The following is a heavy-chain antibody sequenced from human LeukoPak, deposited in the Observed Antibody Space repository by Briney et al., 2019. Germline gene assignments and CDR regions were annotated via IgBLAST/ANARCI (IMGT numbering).Heavy chain of an antibody. Sequence: SETLSLTCTVSGYSISSGYYWGWIRQPPGKGLEWIGSIYHSGSTYYNPSLKSRVTISVDTSKNQFSLKLSSVTAADTAAYYCARIYCSSTSCYMESYYWGQGTLVNVSS. CDR1: GYSISSGYY. V-gene: IGHV4-38-2*02. CDR3: ARIYCSSTSCYMESYY. J-gene: IGHJ4*02. D-gene: IGHD2-2*02. CDR2: IYHSGST.